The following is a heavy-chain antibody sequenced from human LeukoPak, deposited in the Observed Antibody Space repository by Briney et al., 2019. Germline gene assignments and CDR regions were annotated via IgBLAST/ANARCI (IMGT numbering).Heavy chain of an antibody. CDR1: GFTFYSFW. CDR2: MNSDGSDI. V-gene: IGHV3-74*01. CDR3: VRDGDSSSSLDFDL. J-gene: IGHJ4*02. D-gene: IGHD6-13*01. Sequence: GESLRLSCAASGFTFYSFWMHWVRQAPGKGLVWVSRMNSDGSDISYADSVKGRFTISRDNAKSTLYLQMNSLSAEDTAVYYCVRDGDSSSSLDFDLWGQGTLVTVSS.